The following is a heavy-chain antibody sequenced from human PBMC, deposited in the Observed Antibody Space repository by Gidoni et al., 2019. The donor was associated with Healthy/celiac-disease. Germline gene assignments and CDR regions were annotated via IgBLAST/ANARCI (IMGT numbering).Heavy chain of an antibody. V-gene: IGHV1-69*06. CDR2: IIPIFGTA. Sequence: QVQLVQSGAEVQKPGSSVKVSCKASGGTFSSYAISWVRQSPGQGLEWMGGIIPIFGTANDSQKFQGRVTITADKSTSTAYMELSSLRSEDTAVYDCARVPSDEAFDLWGRGTLVTVSS. CDR1: GGTFSSYA. J-gene: IGHJ2*01. CDR3: ARVPSDEAFDL.